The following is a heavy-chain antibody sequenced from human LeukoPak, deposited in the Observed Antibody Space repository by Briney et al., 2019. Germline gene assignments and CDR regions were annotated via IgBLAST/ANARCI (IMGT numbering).Heavy chain of an antibody. V-gene: IGHV3-11*06. CDR2: ISSSSYT. D-gene: IGHD2-2*01. CDR1: GFTFSDYY. Sequence: GGSLRLSCAASGFTFSDYYMSWIRQAPGKGLEWVSYISSSSYTNYADSVKGRFTISRDNAKNSLYLQMNSLRAEDTAVYYCARLGKDCSSTSCYLRAIDYWGQGTLVTVSS. J-gene: IGHJ4*02. CDR3: ARLGKDCSSTSCYLRAIDY.